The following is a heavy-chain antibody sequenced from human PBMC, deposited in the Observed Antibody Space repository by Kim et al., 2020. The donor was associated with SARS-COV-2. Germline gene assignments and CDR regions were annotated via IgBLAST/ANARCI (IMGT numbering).Heavy chain of an antibody. Sequence: NYHPSLKSRATISVEPSKKQFSLKLSSVTAADTAVYYCATGSSIAAPLDYWGQGTLVTVSS. J-gene: IGHJ4*02. V-gene: IGHV4-61*02. CDR3: ATGSSIAAPLDY. D-gene: IGHD6-6*01.